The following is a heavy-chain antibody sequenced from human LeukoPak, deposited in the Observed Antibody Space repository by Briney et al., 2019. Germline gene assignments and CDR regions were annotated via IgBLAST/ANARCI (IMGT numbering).Heavy chain of an antibody. J-gene: IGHJ5*02. V-gene: IGHV3-13*04. Sequence: GSLSLSFAASGFTFSNYDMHWVRPATGKGLEWVSAIGPAGDTYYPDSVKGRFTISRENAKNSLYLQMNSLRAGDTAVYYCARGRSSIAAAGTEWFDPWGQGTLVTVSS. D-gene: IGHD6-13*01. CDR2: IGPAGDT. CDR3: ARGRSSIAAAGTEWFDP. CDR1: GFTFSNYD.